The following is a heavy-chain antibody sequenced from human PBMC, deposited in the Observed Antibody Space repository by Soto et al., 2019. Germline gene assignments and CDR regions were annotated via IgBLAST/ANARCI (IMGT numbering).Heavy chain of an antibody. CDR1: GYTFTSYG. D-gene: IGHD2-21*02. CDR2: ISAYNGNT. CDR3: ARNGVVVTPPRLGWFEP. J-gene: IGHJ5*02. Sequence: QVQLVQSGAEVKKPGASVKVSCKASGYTFTSYGISWVRQAPGQGLEWMGWISAYNGNTNYAQNLQGRVTMTTDTSTRTAYMELRSLRSDDTAVYYCARNGVVVTPPRLGWFEPLDQGTLVTVSS. V-gene: IGHV1-18*01.